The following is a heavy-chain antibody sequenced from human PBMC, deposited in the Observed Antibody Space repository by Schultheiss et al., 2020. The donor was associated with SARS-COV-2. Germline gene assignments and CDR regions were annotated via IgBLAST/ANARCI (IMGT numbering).Heavy chain of an antibody. CDR2: MYHSGST. V-gene: IGHV4-38-2*02. J-gene: IGHJ4*02. D-gene: IGHD6-6*01. CDR1: GYSISSGYY. Sequence: SETLSLTCVVSGYSISSGYYWGWIRQPPGKGLEWIGSMYHSGSTYYNPSLKSRVTISVDTSKNQFSLKLSSVTAADTAVYYCARDLGRAGYSSSSDYWGQGTLVTVSS. CDR3: ARDLGRAGYSSSSDY.